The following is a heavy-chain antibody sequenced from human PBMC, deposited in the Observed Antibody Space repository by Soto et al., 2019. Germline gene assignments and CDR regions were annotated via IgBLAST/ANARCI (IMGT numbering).Heavy chain of an antibody. D-gene: IGHD4-17*01. CDR1: GFTFSSYG. CDR3: AKDPSDYGDYIFDY. Sequence: GGSLRLSCAASGFTFSSYGMHWVRQAPGKGLEWVAVISYDGSNKHYADSVKGRFTISRDNSKNTLYLQMNSLRAEDTAVYYCAKDPSDYGDYIFDYWGQGTLVTVSS. CDR2: ISYDGSNK. J-gene: IGHJ4*02. V-gene: IGHV3-30*18.